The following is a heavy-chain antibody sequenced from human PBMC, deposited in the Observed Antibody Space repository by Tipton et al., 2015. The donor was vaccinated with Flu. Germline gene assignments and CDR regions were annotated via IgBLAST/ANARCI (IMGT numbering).Heavy chain of an antibody. CDR3: ARDLSFMLEPRRDAFDI. V-gene: IGHV4-59*01. CDR1: GGSISGYY. CDR2: IYYSGST. Sequence: TLSLTCTVSGGSISGYYWSWIRQPPGKGLEWIGYIYYSGSTSYNPSLKSRVTISVDTSKNQFSLKLSSVTAADTAVYYCARDLSFMLEPRRDAFDIWGQGTMVTVSS. J-gene: IGHJ3*02. D-gene: IGHD1-1*01.